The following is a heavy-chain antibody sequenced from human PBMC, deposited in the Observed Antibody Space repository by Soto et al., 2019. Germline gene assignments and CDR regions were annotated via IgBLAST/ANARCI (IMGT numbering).Heavy chain of an antibody. CDR3: ARVGGIGATPGNDS. CDR1: GGIFSSYA. V-gene: IGHV1-69*01. CDR2: VIPILGQA. Sequence: QVQLVQSGAEVKKPGSSVKVSCKASGGIFSSYAISWLRQAPGQWLGWMGAVIPILGQAYYAQDLQDRVSMTADESTRTTYMELSSLRSEDTAVYFCARVGGIGATPGNDSWGQGTLVTVST. J-gene: IGHJ4*02. D-gene: IGHD1-26*01.